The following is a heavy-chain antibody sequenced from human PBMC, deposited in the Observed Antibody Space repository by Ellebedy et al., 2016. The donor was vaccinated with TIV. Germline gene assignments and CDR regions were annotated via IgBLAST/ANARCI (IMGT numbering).Heavy chain of an antibody. D-gene: IGHD5-18*01. CDR1: GFTFSTYT. CDR2: ISSTSSTI. Sequence: PGGSLRLSCAASGFTFSTYTMNWVRQAPGKGLGWVSYISSTSSTIYYADSVRGRFAISRDNAKNSLYLQMNSLRAEDTALYYCSRGVDTALVEHLQHWGQGTLVTVSS. V-gene: IGHV3-48*04. CDR3: SRGVDTALVEHLQH. J-gene: IGHJ1*01.